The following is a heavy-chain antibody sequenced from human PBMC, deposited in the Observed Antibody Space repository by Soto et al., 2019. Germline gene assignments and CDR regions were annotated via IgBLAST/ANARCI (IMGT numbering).Heavy chain of an antibody. Sequence: QVHLVESGGGVVQPGRSLTISCVGSGFAFSTYGMHWVRQAPAKGLEGVALISYDGTDKYYADSVKGRFSLSRDNSKQTLSLQMDSLRPEDKAVYYCAKDCGASSDALGQGTLVNVSS. V-gene: IGHV3-30*18. J-gene: IGHJ5*02. CDR1: GFAFSTYG. D-gene: IGHD6-6*01. CDR2: ISYDGTDK. CDR3: AKDCGASSDA.